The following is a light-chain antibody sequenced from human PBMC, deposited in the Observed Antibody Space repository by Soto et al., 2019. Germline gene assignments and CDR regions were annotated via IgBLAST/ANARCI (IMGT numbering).Light chain of an antibody. CDR3: KQYDKSPLT. CDR2: GGS. J-gene: IGKJ4*01. Sequence: EIVLAQSQGTLSFSPAERATLSCSASQSVSNSHLAWHQQKPCQAPRLLILGGSSRAAGIRDRFSGSGSGTDFTLTIPRLEPEDYAVCYCKQYDKSPLTFGGGTKVDI. V-gene: IGKV3-20*01. CDR1: QSVSNSH.